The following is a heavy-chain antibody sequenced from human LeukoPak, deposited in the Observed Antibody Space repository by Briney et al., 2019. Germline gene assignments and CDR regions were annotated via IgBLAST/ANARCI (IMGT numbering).Heavy chain of an antibody. D-gene: IGHD1-26*01. Sequence: GASVKVSCQASGYTFTSYGISWVRQAPGQGLEWMGWISAYNGNTNYAQELQGRVTMTTDTSTSTAYMELRSLRSDDTAVYYCARDDRSGSYSEGDYWGQGTLVTVSS. CDR1: GYTFTSYG. V-gene: IGHV1-18*01. CDR2: ISAYNGNT. CDR3: ARDDRSGSYSEGDY. J-gene: IGHJ4*02.